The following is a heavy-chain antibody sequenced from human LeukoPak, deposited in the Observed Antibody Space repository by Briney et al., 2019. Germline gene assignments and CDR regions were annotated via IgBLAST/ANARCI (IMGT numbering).Heavy chain of an antibody. V-gene: IGHV3-30*01. CDR1: GFTFSSYA. CDR3: ARDWNGAGSYFGQGFDY. D-gene: IGHD3-10*01. Sequence: GRSLRLSCAASGFTFSSYAMHWVRQAPGKGLEWVAVISYDGSNKYYADSVKGRFTISRDNSKNTLYLQMNSLRDEGTAVYYCARDWNGAGSYFGQGFDYWGQGTLVTVSS. CDR2: ISYDGSNK. J-gene: IGHJ4*02.